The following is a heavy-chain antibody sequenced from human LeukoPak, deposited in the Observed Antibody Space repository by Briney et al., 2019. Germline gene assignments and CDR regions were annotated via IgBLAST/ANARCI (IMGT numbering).Heavy chain of an antibody. CDR3: ARDVMGYEQGWFDP. V-gene: IGHV1-2*02. Sequence: GASVKVSCKASGYRFIDYFIHWVRQAPGQGPECMGWINPNTGDTKYVQRFQGRVTMTRDTSSSTAYMELSGLNSDDTAMYFCARDVMGYEQGWFDPRGQGTLVTVSS. D-gene: IGHD2-8*01. CDR1: GYRFIDYF. CDR2: INPNTGDT. J-gene: IGHJ5*02.